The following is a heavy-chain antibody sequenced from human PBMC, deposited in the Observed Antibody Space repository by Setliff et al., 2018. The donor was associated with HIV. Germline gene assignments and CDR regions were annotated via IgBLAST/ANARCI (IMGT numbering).Heavy chain of an antibody. D-gene: IGHD6-13*01. V-gene: IGHV4-34*01. Sequence: SETLSLTCAVYGGSFNGYSWTWIRQPPGKGLEWIGGINHSGSTNYNPSLKSRVTISVDTSKSQFSLRLNSVTATDTAVYYCASELQGHSSSWPNYWGQGTLVTVSS. J-gene: IGHJ4*02. CDR3: ASELQGHSSSWPNY. CDR1: GGSFNGYS. CDR2: INHSGST.